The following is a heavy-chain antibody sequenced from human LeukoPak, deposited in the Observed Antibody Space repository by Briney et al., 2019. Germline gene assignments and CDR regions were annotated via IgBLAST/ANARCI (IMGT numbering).Heavy chain of an antibody. CDR2: ISGSGGST. D-gene: IGHD3-3*01. V-gene: IGHV3-23*01. J-gene: IGHJ4*02. CDR1: GFTFSSYA. Sequence: PGGPLRLSCAASGFTFSSYAMSWVRQAPGKGLEWVSAISGSGGSTYYADSVKGRFTISRDNSKNTLYLQMSSLRAEDTAIYYCAKLFSYDFWSGYYIDYWGQGTLVTVSS. CDR3: AKLFSYDFWSGYYIDY.